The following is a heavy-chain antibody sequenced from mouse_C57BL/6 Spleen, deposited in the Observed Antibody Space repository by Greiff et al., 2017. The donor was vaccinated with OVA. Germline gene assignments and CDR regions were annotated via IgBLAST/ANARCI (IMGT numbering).Heavy chain of an antibody. CDR3: ARKSIYYDYDEGWYFDV. J-gene: IGHJ1*03. D-gene: IGHD2-4*01. CDR1: GYTFTSYW. CDR2: IYPGSGST. V-gene: IGHV1-55*01. Sequence: VQLQQPGAELVKPGASVKMSCKASGYTFTSYWITWVKQRPGQGLEWIGDIYPGSGSTNYNEKFKSKATLTVDTSSSTAYMQLSSLTSEDSAVYYCARKSIYYDYDEGWYFDVWGTGTTVTVSS.